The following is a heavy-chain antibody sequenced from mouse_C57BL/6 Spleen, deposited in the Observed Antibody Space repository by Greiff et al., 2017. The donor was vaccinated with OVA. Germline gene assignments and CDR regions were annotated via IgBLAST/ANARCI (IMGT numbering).Heavy chain of an antibody. V-gene: IGHV5-17*01. Sequence: EVQLVESGGGLVKPGGSLKLSCAASGFTFSDYGMHWVRQAPEKGLEWVAYISSGSSTIYYADTVKGRFTISRDNAKNTLFLQMTSLRSEDTAMYDCARPTITTVVAKNFAYWGQGTLVTVSA. J-gene: IGHJ3*01. CDR2: ISSGSSTI. D-gene: IGHD1-1*01. CDR3: ARPTITTVVAKNFAY. CDR1: GFTFSDYG.